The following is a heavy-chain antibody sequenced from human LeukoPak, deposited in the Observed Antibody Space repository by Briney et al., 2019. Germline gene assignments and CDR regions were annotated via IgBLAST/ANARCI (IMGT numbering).Heavy chain of an antibody. V-gene: IGHV1-69*13. CDR3: ARDHGYYVDYVRPLYFDY. CDR1: GGTFSSYA. Sequence: ASVKVSCKASGGTFSSYAISWVRQAPGQGLEWMGGIIPIFGTANYAQKFQGRVTITADESTSTAYMELSSLRSEDTAVYYCARDHGYYVDYVRPLYFDYWGQGTLVTVSS. D-gene: IGHD4-17*01. J-gene: IGHJ4*02. CDR2: IIPIFGTA.